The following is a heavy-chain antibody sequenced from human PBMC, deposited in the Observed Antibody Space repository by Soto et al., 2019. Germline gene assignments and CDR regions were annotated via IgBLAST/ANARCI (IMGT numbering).Heavy chain of an antibody. CDR3: AKDPRRYCSSTSCSRAYYFDY. V-gene: IGHV3-23*01. CDR2: ISGSGGST. J-gene: IGHJ4*02. Sequence: EVQLLESGGGLVQPGGSLRLSCAASGFTFSSYAMSWVRQAPGKGLEWVSAISGSGGSTYYADSVKGRFTISRDNSKNTLYLQMNSLRAEDTAVYYCAKDPRRYCSSTSCSRAYYFDYWGQRTLVTVSS. D-gene: IGHD2-2*01. CDR1: GFTFSSYA.